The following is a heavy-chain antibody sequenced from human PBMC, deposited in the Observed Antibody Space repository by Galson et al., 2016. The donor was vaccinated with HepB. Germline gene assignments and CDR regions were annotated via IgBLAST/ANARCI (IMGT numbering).Heavy chain of an antibody. CDR3: AKGGGGVRRPQYYFDY. D-gene: IGHD2-8*02. Sequence: SLRLSCAASGFTFSSYAMSWVRQAPGKGLEWVSLISGSGGTTYYADSVKGRFTISRDNSKNTLYLQMNSLRADDTAVYYCAKGGGGVRRPQYYFDYWGQGTLVTVSS. CDR1: GFTFSSYA. J-gene: IGHJ4*02. V-gene: IGHV3-23*01. CDR2: ISGSGGTT.